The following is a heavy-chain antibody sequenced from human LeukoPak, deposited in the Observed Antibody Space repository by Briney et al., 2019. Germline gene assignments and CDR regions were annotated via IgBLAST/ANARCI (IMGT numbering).Heavy chain of an antibody. CDR3: ARGVIPTFWFDP. Sequence: SETLSLTCTVSGYSISSSYYWGWIRQPPGRGLEWIGSIYYSGSTYYNPSLKSRVTISVDTSKNQFSLKLSSVTAADTAVYYCARGVIPTFWFDPWGQGTLVTVSS. V-gene: IGHV4-38-2*02. CDR2: IYYSGST. J-gene: IGHJ5*02. CDR1: GYSISSSYY. D-gene: IGHD3-10*01.